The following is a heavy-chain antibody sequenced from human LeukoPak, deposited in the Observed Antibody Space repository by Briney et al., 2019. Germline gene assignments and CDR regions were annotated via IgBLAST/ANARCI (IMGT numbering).Heavy chain of an antibody. V-gene: IGHV3-30-3*01. CDR2: ISYDGSNK. CDR3: ARRGAHDAFDI. Sequence: GGSLRLSCAASGFTFSSYAMHWVRQAPGKGLEWVAVISYDGSNKYYADSVKGRFTISRDNSKNTLYLQMNSLRAEDTAVYYCARRGAHDAFDIWGQGTMVTVSP. CDR1: GFTFSSYA. D-gene: IGHD3-10*01. J-gene: IGHJ3*02.